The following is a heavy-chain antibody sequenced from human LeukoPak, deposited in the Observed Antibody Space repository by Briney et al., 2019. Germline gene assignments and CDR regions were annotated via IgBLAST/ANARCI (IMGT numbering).Heavy chain of an antibody. CDR2: INPNSGGT. CDR1: GNTFTGYY. J-gene: IGHJ4*02. D-gene: IGHD3-10*01. V-gene: IGHV1-2*06. CDR3: ASIGPHTYYYGSGSPDY. Sequence: ASVKVSCKASGNTFTGYYMHWVRQAPGQGLEWMGRINPNSGGTNYAQKFQGRVTMTRDTSISTAYMELSRLRSDDTAVYYCASIGPHTYYYGSGSPDYWGQGTLVTVSS.